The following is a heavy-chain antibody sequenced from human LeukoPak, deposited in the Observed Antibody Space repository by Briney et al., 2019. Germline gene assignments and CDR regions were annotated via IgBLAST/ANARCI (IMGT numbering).Heavy chain of an antibody. Sequence: AGGSLRLSCAASGFTFRDYTMNWVRQAPGKGLEWVSAISKSGTYIKYADSVKGRFTVSRDNAKNSLFLQMNSLRVEDTAVNYCAREVVIVVEPAANTIDYWGQGTRVTVSS. D-gene: IGHD2-2*01. CDR2: ISKSGTYI. V-gene: IGHV3-21*01. J-gene: IGHJ4*02. CDR3: AREVVIVVEPAANTIDY. CDR1: GFTFRDYT.